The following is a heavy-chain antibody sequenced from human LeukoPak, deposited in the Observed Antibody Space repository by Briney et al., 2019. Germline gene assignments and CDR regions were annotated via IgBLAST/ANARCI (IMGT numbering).Heavy chain of an antibody. CDR1: GFTVSSNY. Sequence: GGSLRLSCAASGFTVSSNYMNWVRQAPGEGLEWVSVIYSGGSTYYADSVKDRFTISRDNSKNTLFLQLNSLRAEDTALYYCASQRIVVVPAAFWWEENWFDPWGQGTLVTVSS. CDR2: IYSGGST. J-gene: IGHJ5*02. CDR3: ASQRIVVVPAAFWWEENWFDP. V-gene: IGHV3-66*04. D-gene: IGHD2-2*01.